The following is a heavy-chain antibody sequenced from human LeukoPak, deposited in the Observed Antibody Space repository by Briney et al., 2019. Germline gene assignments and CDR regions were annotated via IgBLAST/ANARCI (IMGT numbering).Heavy chain of an antibody. CDR3: ARVIRGLRYKDNSDVIDY. V-gene: IGHV3-23*01. CDR2: ISGSGDNT. D-gene: IGHD1-1*01. J-gene: IGHJ4*02. CDR1: GFTFSSYA. Sequence: PGGPLRLSCAASGFTFSSYAMSWVRQVPGKGLEWVSVISGSGDNTYYADSVKGRFTISRDNSKNMLYLQMNSLRAEDTAVYYCARVIRGLRYKDNSDVIDYWGQGTLVTVSS.